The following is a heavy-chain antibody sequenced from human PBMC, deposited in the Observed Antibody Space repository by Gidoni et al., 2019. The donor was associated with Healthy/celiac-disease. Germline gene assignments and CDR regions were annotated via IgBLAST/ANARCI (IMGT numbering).Heavy chain of an antibody. J-gene: IGHJ6*02. D-gene: IGHD1-26*01. CDR2: IYYSGST. CDR1: GGSISSSSYY. Sequence: TVSGGSISSSSYYWGWIRQPPGKGLEWIGSIYYSGSTSYNPSLKSRVTISVDTSKNQFSLKLSSVTAADTAVYYCMGVFYYYYGMDVWGQGTTVTVSS. CDR3: MGVFYYYYGMDV. V-gene: IGHV4-39*01.